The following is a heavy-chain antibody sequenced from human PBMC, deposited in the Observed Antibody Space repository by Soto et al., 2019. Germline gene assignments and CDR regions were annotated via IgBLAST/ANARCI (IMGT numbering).Heavy chain of an antibody. Sequence: QVQLVQSGAEVKKPGASVKVSCEASGYTFTDYFIHWVRQAPGQGLEWIGWINPYSGGADLSQKFQGRVTITRDTSSSTAYMEVSSLRSDDTAVFYCARLMHYSHSGGSSHSGFDMWGQGTLVTVSS. D-gene: IGHD2-21*01. CDR2: INPYSGGA. V-gene: IGHV1-2*02. J-gene: IGHJ3*02. CDR1: GYTFTDYF. CDR3: ARLMHYSHSGGSSHSGFDM.